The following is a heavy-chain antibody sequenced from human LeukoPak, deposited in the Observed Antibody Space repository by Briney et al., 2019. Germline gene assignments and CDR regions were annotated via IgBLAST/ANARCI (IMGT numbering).Heavy chain of an antibody. CDR2: IGSSTGYT. Sequence: GGSLRLSCAVSGFTLSSHSMNWVRQAPGKGLEWVSAIGSSTGYTYYGDSVRGRFTISRDIAKNSLYLQMNSLRVEDTAIYYCAREYCSGGTCYGYWGQGTLVTVSS. D-gene: IGHD2-15*01. J-gene: IGHJ4*02. V-gene: IGHV3-21*01. CDR1: GFTLSSHS. CDR3: AREYCSGGTCYGY.